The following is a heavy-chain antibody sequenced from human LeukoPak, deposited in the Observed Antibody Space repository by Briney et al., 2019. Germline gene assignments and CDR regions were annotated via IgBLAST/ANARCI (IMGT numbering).Heavy chain of an antibody. CDR2: ISGDGGST. Sequence: PGGSLRLSCAASGFTFDDYAMHRVRQAPGKGLEWVSLISGDGGSTYYADSVKGRFTISRDNSKNSLYLQMNSLRTEDTALYYCAKDPYYYDSSGYYDYWGQGTLVTVSS. D-gene: IGHD3-22*01. V-gene: IGHV3-43*02. J-gene: IGHJ4*02. CDR3: AKDPYYYDSSGYYDY. CDR1: GFTFDDYA.